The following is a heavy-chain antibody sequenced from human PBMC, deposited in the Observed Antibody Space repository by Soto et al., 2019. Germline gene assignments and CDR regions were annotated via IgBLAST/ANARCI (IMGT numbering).Heavy chain of an antibody. CDR2: IYSSGTT. CDR3: VRDVGGSGWFAP. V-gene: IGHV4-4*07. CDR1: GISIDNYY. Sequence: SETLSLTCTVSGISIDNYYCSWIRQSAGKGLEWIGRIYSSGTTNYNPSLKSRVTMSVDMSKSQFSLNVRSVTAADTAVYYCVRDVGGSGWFAPWGQGTQVTVSS. J-gene: IGHJ5*02.